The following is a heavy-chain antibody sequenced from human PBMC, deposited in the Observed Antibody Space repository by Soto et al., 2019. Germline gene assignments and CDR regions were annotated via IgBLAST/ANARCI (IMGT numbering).Heavy chain of an antibody. V-gene: IGHV3-23*01. CDR2: ISGGGGAT. CDR1: GFTFTNHA. Sequence: GVSLRLSCAASGFTFTNHAMSWVRPAPGKGLEWVSAISGGGGATYYADSVKGRFTISRDNSKSTLYLQMNSLRAEDTAVYYCAKDYYDSRGYSLYWGQGTLVTVS. J-gene: IGHJ4*02. D-gene: IGHD3-22*01. CDR3: AKDYYDSRGYSLY.